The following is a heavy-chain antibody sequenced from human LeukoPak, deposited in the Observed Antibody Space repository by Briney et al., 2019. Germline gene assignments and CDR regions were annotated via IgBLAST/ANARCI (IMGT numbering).Heavy chain of an antibody. V-gene: IGHV4-59*01. D-gene: IGHD6-19*01. J-gene: IGHJ4*02. CDR3: ARAKKAVAGFFDY. CDR2: IYYGGSS. CDR1: GGSISSYY. Sequence: PSETLSLTSTVSGGSISSYYWSWIRQPPGKGLEWIGYIYYGGSSNYNPSLRSRVTISVDTSKNQVSLKLTSVTAADTAVYYCARAKKAVAGFFDYWGQGPLVTVSS.